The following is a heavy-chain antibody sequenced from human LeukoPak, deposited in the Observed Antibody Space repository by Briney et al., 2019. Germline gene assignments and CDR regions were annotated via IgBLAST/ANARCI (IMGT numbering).Heavy chain of an antibody. CDR2: ISGSGGST. V-gene: IGHV3-23*01. J-gene: IGHJ4*02. Sequence: PGGSLRLSCAASGFTFSSYAMSWVRQAPGKGLEWVSAISGSGGSTYYADSVKGWFTISRDNSRNTLYLQMNSLRAEDTAIYYCAKVRDTAPSYYFDYWGQGTLVTVSS. D-gene: IGHD5-18*01. CDR3: AKVRDTAPSYYFDY. CDR1: GFTFSSYA.